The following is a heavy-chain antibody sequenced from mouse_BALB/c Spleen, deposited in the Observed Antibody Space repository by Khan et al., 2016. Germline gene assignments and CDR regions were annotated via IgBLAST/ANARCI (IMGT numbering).Heavy chain of an antibody. CDR3: VYYYGSSGAMDY. J-gene: IGHJ4*01. Sequence: EVELVESGGGLVKPGGSLKLSCAASGFTFSSYAMSWVRQTPEKRLEWVATISSGGSYTYYPDSVKGRFTISRDNAKNTLYLQMSSLRSEDTAMYYCVYYYGSSGAMDYGGQGTSVTVSS. V-gene: IGHV5-9-3*01. CDR1: GFTFSSYA. CDR2: ISSGGSYT. D-gene: IGHD1-1*01.